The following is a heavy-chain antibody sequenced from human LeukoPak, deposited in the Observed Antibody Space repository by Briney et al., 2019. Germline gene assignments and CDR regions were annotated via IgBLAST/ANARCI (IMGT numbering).Heavy chain of an antibody. J-gene: IGHJ4*02. Sequence: PGGSLRLSCAASGFTFSSYGMHWVRQAPGKGLEWVAFIRYDGSNKYYADSVKGRFTISRDNSKNTLYLQTNSLRAEDTAVYYCAKDQREDYYDSSGFLDYWGQGTLVTVSS. CDR1: GFTFSSYG. V-gene: IGHV3-30*02. CDR2: IRYDGSNK. CDR3: AKDQREDYYDSSGFLDY. D-gene: IGHD3-22*01.